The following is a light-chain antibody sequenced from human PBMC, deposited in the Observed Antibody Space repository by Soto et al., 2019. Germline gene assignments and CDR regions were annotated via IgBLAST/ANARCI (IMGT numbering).Light chain of an antibody. Sequence: EVVMRQSPATLSVSSGEGATLSCRASQGIGDTLAWYQHKPGQTPRLLIYDTSTRATGVPTRSSGSRSGAEFTLTINSLQSEDFAVYYCQPYNNWPHTLGGGTKVDIK. CDR2: DTS. J-gene: IGKJ4*01. CDR3: QPYNNWPHT. V-gene: IGKV3-15*01. CDR1: QGIGDT.